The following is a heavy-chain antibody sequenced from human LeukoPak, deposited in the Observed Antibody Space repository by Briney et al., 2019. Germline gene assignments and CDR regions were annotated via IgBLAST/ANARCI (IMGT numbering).Heavy chain of an antibody. CDR3: ARYPCGGDCSRPYGMDV. CDR2: IYYNGST. D-gene: IGHD2-21*02. Sequence: SETLSLTCTVSGGSISSYYWSWIRQPPGKGLEWIGYIYYNGSTNYNPSLKSRVTISVDTSKNQFSLKLSSVTAADTAVYYCARYPCGGDCSRPYGMDVWGQGTTVTVSS. V-gene: IGHV4-59*08. CDR1: GGSISSYY. J-gene: IGHJ6*02.